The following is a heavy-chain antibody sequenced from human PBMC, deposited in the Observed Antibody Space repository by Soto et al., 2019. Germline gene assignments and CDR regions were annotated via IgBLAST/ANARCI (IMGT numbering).Heavy chain of an antibody. Sequence: GGSLRLSCAASGFTFSNAWMNWVRQAPGKGLEWVGRIKSKTDGGTTDYAAPVKGRFTISRDDSKNTLYLQMNSLKTEDTAVYYCTTDGSGSYRKYYYYYYGMDVWGQGTTVTVSS. CDR2: IKSKTDGGTT. J-gene: IGHJ6*02. V-gene: IGHV3-15*07. CDR1: GFTFSNAW. D-gene: IGHD3-10*01. CDR3: TTDGSGSYRKYYYYYYGMDV.